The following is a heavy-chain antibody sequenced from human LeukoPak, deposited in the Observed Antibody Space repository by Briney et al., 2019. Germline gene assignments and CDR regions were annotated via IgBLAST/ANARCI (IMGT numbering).Heavy chain of an antibody. CDR3: ARGFQTIVVVPAALDWFDP. CDR2: ISAYNGNT. D-gene: IGHD2-2*01. V-gene: IGHV1-18*01. CDR1: GYTFTSYG. J-gene: IGHJ5*02. Sequence: ASVKVSCKASGYTFTSYGISWVRQAPGQGLEWMGWISAYNGNTNYAQKLQGRVTMTTDTSTSTAYMELRSLRSDDTAVYYCARGFQTIVVVPAALDWFDPWGQGTLVTVFS.